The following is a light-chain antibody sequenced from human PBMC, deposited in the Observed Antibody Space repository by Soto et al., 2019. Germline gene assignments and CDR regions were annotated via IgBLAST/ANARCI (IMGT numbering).Light chain of an antibody. CDR2: EDI. V-gene: IGLV1-40*01. CDR1: SSNIGARYE. J-gene: IGLJ2*01. Sequence: QSVLTQPTSVSGAPGQTVTISCTGSSSNIGARYEVHWYQQLPGTAPKLLIYEDIKRPSGVPDRFSGSKSGASGSLAITGLLSEDEAEYYCHSYDSSLSAVVFGGGTKVTVL. CDR3: HSYDSSLSAVV.